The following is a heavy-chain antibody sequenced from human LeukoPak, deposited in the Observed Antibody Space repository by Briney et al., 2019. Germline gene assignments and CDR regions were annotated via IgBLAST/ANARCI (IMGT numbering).Heavy chain of an antibody. V-gene: IGHV4-30-2*01. J-gene: IGHJ4*02. D-gene: IGHD6-25*01. CDR3: ARCSGQGPFDY. Sequence: PSETLSLTCTVSGGSISSGGYYWSWIRQPPGKGLEWIGYIYHSGSTYYNPSLKSRVTISVDRSKNQFSLKLSSVTAADTAVYYCARCSGQGPFDYWGQGTLVTVSS. CDR2: IYHSGST. CDR1: GGSISSGGYY.